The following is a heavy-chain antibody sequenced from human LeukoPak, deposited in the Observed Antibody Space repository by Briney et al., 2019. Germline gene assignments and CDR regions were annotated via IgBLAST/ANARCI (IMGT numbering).Heavy chain of an antibody. V-gene: IGHV1-69*13. J-gene: IGHJ3*02. CDR1: GGTFSSYA. D-gene: IGHD3-22*01. Sequence: SVKVSCKASGGTFSSYAISWVRQAPGQGLEWMGGIIPIFGTANYAQKFQGRVTITADESTSTAYMELSSLRSEDTAVYYCAREGSSGYYSPDAFDIWGQGTMVTVSS. CDR3: AREGSSGYYSPDAFDI. CDR2: IIPIFGTA.